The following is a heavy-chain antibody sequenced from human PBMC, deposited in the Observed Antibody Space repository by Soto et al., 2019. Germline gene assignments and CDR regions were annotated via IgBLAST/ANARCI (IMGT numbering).Heavy chain of an antibody. CDR3: ARDDHIVVVPTSLGGMEV. CDR1: GGSISSNKW. V-gene: IGHV4-4*02. D-gene: IGHD2-2*01. CDR2: IYHSGST. J-gene: IGHJ6*02. Sequence: SETLSLTCAVYGGSISSNKWWSWVRQPPGKGLEWIGEIYHSGSTNYNPSLKSRVTISLDKSKNQFSLKLPSVTAADSAVYYCARDDHIVVVPTSLGGMEVWGQGTTVTVSS.